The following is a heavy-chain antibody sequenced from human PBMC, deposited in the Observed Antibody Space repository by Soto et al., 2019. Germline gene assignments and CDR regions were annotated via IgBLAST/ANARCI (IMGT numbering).Heavy chain of an antibody. CDR3: AKLPVLLWFGEVPDDTFDI. D-gene: IGHD3-10*01. CDR1: GFKFSSYG. CDR2: ISYDGSDK. Sequence: QVQLVESGGGVVQPGRSLRLSCVASGFKFSSYGMHWVRQAPGKGLEWVAVISYDGSDKYYVDSVRGRSTISRDNSKNTLYLQMNFLRPEDTAVYYCAKLPVLLWFGEVPDDTFDIWGHGTMVTVSS. V-gene: IGHV3-30*18. J-gene: IGHJ3*02.